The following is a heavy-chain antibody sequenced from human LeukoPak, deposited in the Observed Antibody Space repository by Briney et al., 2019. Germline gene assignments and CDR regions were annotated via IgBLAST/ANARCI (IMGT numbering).Heavy chain of an antibody. Sequence: ASVKVSCKASGGTSISYAISWVRQAPGQGLEWMGGIIPIFGTANYAQKFQGRVTITADESTSTAYMELSSLRSEDTAVYYCARGYSYGAIDYWGQGTLVTVSS. CDR2: IIPIFGTA. J-gene: IGHJ4*02. D-gene: IGHD5-18*01. CDR1: GGTSISYA. V-gene: IGHV1-69*13. CDR3: ARGYSYGAIDY.